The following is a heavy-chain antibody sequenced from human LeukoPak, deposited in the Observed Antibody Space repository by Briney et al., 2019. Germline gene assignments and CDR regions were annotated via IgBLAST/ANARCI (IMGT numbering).Heavy chain of an antibody. D-gene: IGHD3-3*01. Sequence: ASVKVSCKASGYTFTSYDINWVRQATGQRLEWMGWMNPNSGNTDYAQKFQGRVTMTRNTSISTAYMELSSLRSEDTAVYYCARSNASRRITIFGVVIPPPRYFDYWGQGTLVTVSS. CDR2: MNPNSGNT. J-gene: IGHJ4*02. CDR3: ARSNASRRITIFGVVIPPPRYFDY. V-gene: IGHV1-8*01. CDR1: GYTFTSYD.